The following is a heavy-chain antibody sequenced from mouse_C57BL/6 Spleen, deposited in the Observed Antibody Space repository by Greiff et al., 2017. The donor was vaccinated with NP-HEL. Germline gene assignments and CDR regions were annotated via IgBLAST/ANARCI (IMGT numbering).Heavy chain of an antibody. CDR3: ARDDYDPYYFDY. V-gene: IGHV1-81*01. CDR1: GYTFTSYG. Sequence: QVQLKQSGAELARPGASVKLSCKASGYTFTSYGISWVKQRTGQGPEWIGEIYPRSGNTYYNEKFKGKATLTADKSSSTAYMELRSLTSEDSAVYFCARDDYDPYYFDYWGQGTTLTVSS. CDR2: IYPRSGNT. J-gene: IGHJ2*01. D-gene: IGHD2-4*01.